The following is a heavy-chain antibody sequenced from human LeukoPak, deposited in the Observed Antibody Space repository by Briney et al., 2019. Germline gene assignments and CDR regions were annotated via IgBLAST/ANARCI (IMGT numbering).Heavy chain of an antibody. CDR2: MYNSGST. CDR3: ARGIESYGDYGY. J-gene: IGHJ4*02. V-gene: IGHV4-59*01. CDR1: GGSISGSY. Sequence: PSETLSLTCTVSGGSISGSYWSWIRQPPGTGLEWIAYMYNSGSTNYNPSLKSRVTISIDTSKNQFSLKLSPLTAADTAIYYCARGIESYGDYGYWGQGILVTVSS. D-gene: IGHD4-17*01.